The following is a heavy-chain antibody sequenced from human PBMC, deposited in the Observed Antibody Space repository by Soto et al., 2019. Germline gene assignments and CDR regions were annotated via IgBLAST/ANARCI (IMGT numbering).Heavy chain of an antibody. J-gene: IGHJ5*02. CDR3: ARGLCKEITFCFDP. CDR1: GYTFTSYG. Sequence: ASVKVSCKASGYTFTSYGISWVRQAPGQGLEWMGWINGYNGNTNHAQKLQGRVTMSTDTSTSTAYMELRSLRSDDSAVYYCARGLCKEITFCFDPWGQGTLVTVSS. CDR2: INGYNGNT. D-gene: IGHD3-16*01. V-gene: IGHV1-18*01.